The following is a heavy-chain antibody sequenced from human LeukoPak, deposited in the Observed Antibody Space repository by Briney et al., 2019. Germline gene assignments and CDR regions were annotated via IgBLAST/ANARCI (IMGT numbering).Heavy chain of an antibody. CDR2: MNPNSGNT. V-gene: IGHV1-8*01. J-gene: IGHJ4*02. D-gene: IGHD3-22*01. CDR1: GYTFTSYD. CDR3: ARGVHYYDSSGYTILFDY. Sequence: ASVKVSCKASGYTFTSYDINWVRQATGQGLERMGWMNPNSGNTGYAQKFQGRVTMTRNTSISTAYMELSSLRSEDKAVYYCARGVHYYDSSGYTILFDYWGQGTLVTVSS.